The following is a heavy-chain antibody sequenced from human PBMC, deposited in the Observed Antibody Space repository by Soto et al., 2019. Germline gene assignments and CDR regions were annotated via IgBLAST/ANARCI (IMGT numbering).Heavy chain of an antibody. CDR2: IWYDGSNK. V-gene: IGHV3-33*01. CDR1: GFTFSSYG. Sequence: GGSLRLSCAASGFTFSSYGMHWVRQAPGKGLEWVAVIWYDGSNKYYADSVKGRFTISRDNSKNTLYLQMNSLRAEDTAVYYCARVVYSNLYYYYGMDVWGQGTTVTVSS. CDR3: ARVVYSNLYYYYGMDV. J-gene: IGHJ6*02. D-gene: IGHD4-4*01.